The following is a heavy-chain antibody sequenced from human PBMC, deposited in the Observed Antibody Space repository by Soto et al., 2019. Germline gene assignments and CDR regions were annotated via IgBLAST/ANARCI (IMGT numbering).Heavy chain of an antibody. CDR3: VNVGHVGYVRRFDVISYFDY. CDR2: ISGNGGST. D-gene: IGHD5-12*01. J-gene: IGHJ4*02. Sequence: PGGSLRLSCSASGFTFTTYSMHWVRQTPVKGLEYVSGISGNGGSTYYADSVRGRFTISRDNSKNTVYLLMTSLRPEDTAVYYCVNVGHVGYVRRFDVISYFDYWGQGLRVTVSS. V-gene: IGHV3-64D*06. CDR1: GFTFTTYS.